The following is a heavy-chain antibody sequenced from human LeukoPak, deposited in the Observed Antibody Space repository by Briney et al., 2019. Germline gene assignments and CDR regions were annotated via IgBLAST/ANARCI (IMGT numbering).Heavy chain of an antibody. CDR2: IYTSGSM. Sequence: SQTLSLTCTVSGGSISSGSYDWYWIRQPAGKGLEWIGHIYTSGSMNYNPSLKSRVTISVDTSKNQFPLKLSSLTAADTAMYYCARREPHGDYGGKIRYYYYMDVWGKGTTITISS. V-gene: IGHV4-61*09. CDR1: GGSISSGSYD. D-gene: IGHD4-23*01. CDR3: ARREPHGDYGGKIRYYYYMDV. J-gene: IGHJ6*03.